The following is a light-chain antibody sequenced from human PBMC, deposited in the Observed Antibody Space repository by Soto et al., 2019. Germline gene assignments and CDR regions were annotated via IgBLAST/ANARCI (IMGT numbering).Light chain of an antibody. CDR3: QQYYSTPWT. CDR2: WAS. CDR1: QSVLYSSNNKNY. Sequence: DIVTTQSPDSLAVSLGERATINCKSSQSVLYSSNNKNYLAWYQQKPRQPPKLLIYWASTRESGVPDRFSGSGSGTDFTLTISNLQAEDVAVYYCQQYYSTPWTFGQGTKVEIK. J-gene: IGKJ1*01. V-gene: IGKV4-1*01.